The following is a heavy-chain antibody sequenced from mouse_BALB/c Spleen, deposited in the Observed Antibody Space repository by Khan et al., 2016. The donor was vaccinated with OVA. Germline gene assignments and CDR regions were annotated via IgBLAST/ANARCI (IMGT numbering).Heavy chain of an antibody. CDR2: IYPSDSYI. CDR1: GYTFTNYW. CDR3: TREGGDGSSFAY. J-gene: IGHJ3*01. D-gene: IGHD2-3*01. V-gene: IGHV1-69*02. Sequence: QVQLQQPGPELVRPGASVKLSCKASGYTFTNYWINWVKQSPGQGLEWIGNIYPSDSYINYNQKFRDKATFTVDKSSTTAYMHFSSPTSEDSAVYYWTREGGDGSSFAYWGQGTLVTVSA.